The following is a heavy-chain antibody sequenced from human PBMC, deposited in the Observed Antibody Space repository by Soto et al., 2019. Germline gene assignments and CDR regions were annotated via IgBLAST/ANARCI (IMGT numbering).Heavy chain of an antibody. Sequence: QVQLVQSGAEVKKPGSSVKVSCKASGGTFSSYTISWVRQAPGQGLEWMGRIIPILGIANYAQKFQGRVTITADKSTSTAYMELSSLRSEDTAVYYCARGGWGRAYNWLDPWGQGTLVTVSS. V-gene: IGHV1-69*02. J-gene: IGHJ5*02. CDR2: IIPILGIA. CDR1: GGTFSSYT. D-gene: IGHD1-26*01. CDR3: ARGGWGRAYNWLDP.